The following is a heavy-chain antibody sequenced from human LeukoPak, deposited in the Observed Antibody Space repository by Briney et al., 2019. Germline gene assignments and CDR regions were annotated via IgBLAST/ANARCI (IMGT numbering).Heavy chain of an antibody. D-gene: IGHD4-11*01. V-gene: IGHV3-66*01. CDR3: ARYNDYSGWFDP. CDR2: IHSGGST. J-gene: IGHJ5*02. Sequence: AGGSQRLSCAFSGFTVRSNYMSWVRQAPGRGLEWVSVIHSGGSTYFADSVKGRFTISRDNSKNTLYLQMNSLRAEDTAVYYCARYNDYSGWFDPWGQGTLVTVSS. CDR1: GFTVRSNY.